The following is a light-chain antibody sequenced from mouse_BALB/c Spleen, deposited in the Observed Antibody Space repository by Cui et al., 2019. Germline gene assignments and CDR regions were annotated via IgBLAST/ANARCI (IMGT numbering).Light chain of an antibody. CDR1: ENIYSN. CDR2: AAT. CDR3: QHFWGTPYT. J-gene: IGKJ2*01. V-gene: IGKV12-46*01. Sequence: DMEMTQSPASLSVSVGETVTITCRASENIYSNLAWYQQKQGKSPQLLLYAATNLADGVPSRFSGRGSGTQYSLKINSLQSEDFGSYYCQHFWGTPYTFGGGTKLEIK.